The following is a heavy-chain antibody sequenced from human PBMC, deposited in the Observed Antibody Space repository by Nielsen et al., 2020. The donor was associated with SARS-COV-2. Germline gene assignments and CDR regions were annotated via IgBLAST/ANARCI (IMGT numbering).Heavy chain of an antibody. J-gene: IGHJ4*02. Sequence: GGSLRLSCAASGFTFSSYEMNWVRQAPGKGLEWVANINQDGSVLNYVDSVKGRFTISRDNARKSLYLQMHSLRAEDTAVYYCARDAAYSRFDYWGQGTLVTVSS. CDR2: INQDGSVL. V-gene: IGHV3-7*05. D-gene: IGHD4-11*01. CDR1: GFTFSSYE. CDR3: ARDAAYSRFDY.